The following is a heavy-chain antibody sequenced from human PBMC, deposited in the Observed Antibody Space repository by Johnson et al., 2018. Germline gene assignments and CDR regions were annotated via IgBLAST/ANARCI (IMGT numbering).Heavy chain of an antibody. CDR1: GFTFSSYA. CDR3: SRGGVYGVLYWDAFDI. D-gene: IGHD4-17*01. CDR2: ISGSGGST. V-gene: IGHV3-23*04. J-gene: IGHJ3*02. Sequence: VQLVQSGGGLVQPGGSLRLSCAASGFTFSSYAMSWVRQAPGKGLEWVSGISGSGGSTYYADSVKGRFTISRDNSKNTLYLQMNSLRAEDTAVYNWSRGGVYGVLYWDAFDIWGQGTMVTVSS.